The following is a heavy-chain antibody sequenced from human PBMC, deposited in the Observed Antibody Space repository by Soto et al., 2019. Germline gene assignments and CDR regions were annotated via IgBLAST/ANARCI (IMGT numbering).Heavy chain of an antibody. CDR2: IIPILATP. V-gene: IGHV1-69*01. J-gene: IGHJ4*02. CDR3: ARVGSRDAYNYVLDK. Sequence: QVQLVQSGPEVKKPGSSVKVSCTASGGIFSNFAVSWVRQAPGQGLEWMGGIIPILATPKYAQKFQGRVTIAAVENIAYMELSSLTSEDTAVYYCARVGSRDAYNYVLDKWGQGTLVTVSS. D-gene: IGHD5-18*01. CDR1: GGIFSNFA.